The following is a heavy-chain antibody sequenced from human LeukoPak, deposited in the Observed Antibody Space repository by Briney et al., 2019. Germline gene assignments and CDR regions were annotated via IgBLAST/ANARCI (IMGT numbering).Heavy chain of an antibody. D-gene: IGHD1-26*01. CDR1: GYSFTGYW. CDR2: IDPSDSYT. Sequence: GESLKISCKGSGYSFTGYWISWVRQMPGKGLEWMGRIDPSDSYTNYSPSFQGHVTISADKSISTAYLQWSSPKASDTAMYYCARHDGAVTDFDYWGQGTLVTVSS. CDR3: ARHDGAVTDFDY. J-gene: IGHJ4*02. V-gene: IGHV5-10-1*01.